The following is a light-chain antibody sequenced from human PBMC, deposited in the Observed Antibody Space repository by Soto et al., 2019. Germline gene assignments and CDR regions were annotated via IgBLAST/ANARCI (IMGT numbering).Light chain of an antibody. CDR1: QSVSSSY. CDR2: GAS. V-gene: IGKV3-20*01. J-gene: IGKJ1*01. Sequence: EIVLTQSPGTLSLSPGERATLSCRASQSVSSSYLAWYQQKPGQAPRLLIYGASSRATGIPDRFSGSGSGTDFTLTISRLEFDYFAVYYCQQYGSSQWTSGQGTNVDIK. CDR3: QQYGSSQWT.